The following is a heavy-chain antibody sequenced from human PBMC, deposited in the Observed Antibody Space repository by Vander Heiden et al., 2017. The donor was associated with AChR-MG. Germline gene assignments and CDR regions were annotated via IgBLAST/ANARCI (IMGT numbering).Heavy chain of an antibody. CDR3: ARDPIVVVAAAWDQAAFDI. Sequence: QVQLVQSGAEVKKPGASVKVSCKASGYTFTGYYMHWVRQAPGQGLEWMGWINPNSGGTNYAQKFQGRVTMTRDTSISTAYMELSRLRSDDTAVYYCARDPIVVVAAAWDQAAFDIWGQGTMVTVSS. J-gene: IGHJ3*02. CDR2: INPNSGGT. CDR1: GYTFTGYY. D-gene: IGHD2-15*01. V-gene: IGHV1-2*02.